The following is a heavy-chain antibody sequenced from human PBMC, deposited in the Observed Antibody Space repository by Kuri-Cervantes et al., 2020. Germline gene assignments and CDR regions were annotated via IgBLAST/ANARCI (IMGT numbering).Heavy chain of an antibody. Sequence: GGSLRLSCAASGFTFDDYTMHWVRQAPGKGLEWVSLISWDGGSTYYADSVRGRFTISRDNAKDSLYLQINSLRVEDTAMYYCARMGGYDYGHPFDYWGQGTLVTVSS. J-gene: IGHJ4*02. CDR2: ISWDGGST. V-gene: IGHV3-43*01. CDR1: GFTFDDYT. D-gene: IGHD4/OR15-4a*01. CDR3: ARMGGYDYGHPFDY.